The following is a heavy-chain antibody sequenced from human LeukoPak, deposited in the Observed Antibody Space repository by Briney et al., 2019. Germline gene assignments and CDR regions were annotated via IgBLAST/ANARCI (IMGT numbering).Heavy chain of an antibody. D-gene: IGHD3-22*01. Sequence: ASVKDSCKASGYTFTSYGLNWVRQAPGQGLEWMAWINTHTGKPTYAQGFTGRFVFSLDTSVSTAYLQIISLKAEDTALYYCARDRYYKSAFDIWGQGTMVTVSS. CDR3: ARDRYYKSAFDI. CDR2: INTHTGKP. V-gene: IGHV7-4-1*02. CDR1: GYTFTSYG. J-gene: IGHJ3*02.